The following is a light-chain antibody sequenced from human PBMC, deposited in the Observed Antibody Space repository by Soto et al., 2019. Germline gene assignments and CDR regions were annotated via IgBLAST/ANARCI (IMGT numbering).Light chain of an antibody. V-gene: IGKV1-9*01. CDR1: QGISSY. CDR2: AAS. Sequence: IKLTQSPSSRSASVGDRVPITCRASQGISSYLAWYQQKPGKAPKLLIYAASTLQSGVPSRFSGSGSGTEFTLTISSLQPDDFATYYCQQYNSYSRTFGQGTKVDIK. J-gene: IGKJ1*01. CDR3: QQYNSYSRT.